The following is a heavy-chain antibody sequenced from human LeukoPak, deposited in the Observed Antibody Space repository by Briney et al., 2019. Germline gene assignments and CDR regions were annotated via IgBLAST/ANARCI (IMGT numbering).Heavy chain of an antibody. CDR3: ARYWNDRYFDY. CDR1: GFTFSSHS. D-gene: IGHD1-1*01. CDR2: VSSTGAST. V-gene: IGHV3-23*01. Sequence: GGSLRLSCAASGFTFSSHSMGWVRQAPGKGLEWVSVVSSTGASTFYADSVKGRLTISKDNSNNTLYLQLNSLRAEDTAVYFCARYWNDRYFDYWGQGNPVTVSS. J-gene: IGHJ4*02.